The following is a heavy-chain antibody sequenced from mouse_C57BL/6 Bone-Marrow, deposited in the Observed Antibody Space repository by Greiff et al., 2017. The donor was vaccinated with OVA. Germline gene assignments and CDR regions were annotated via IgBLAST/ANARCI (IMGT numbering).Heavy chain of an antibody. CDR3: AVYYGSSYSWFAY. J-gene: IGHJ3*01. V-gene: IGHV1-43*01. D-gene: IGHD1-1*01. CDR1: GYSFTGYY. CDR2: INPSTGGT. Sequence: VQLQQSGPELVKPGASVKISSKASGYSFTGYYMHWVKQSSEKSLEWIGEINPSTGGTSYNQKFKGKATLTVDKSSSTAYMQLKSLTSEDSAVYYCAVYYGSSYSWFAYWGQGTLVTVSA.